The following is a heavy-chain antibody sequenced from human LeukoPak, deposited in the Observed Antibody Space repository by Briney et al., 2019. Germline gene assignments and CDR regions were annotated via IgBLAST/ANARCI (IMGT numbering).Heavy chain of an antibody. J-gene: IGHJ4*02. CDR3: ARATTVTSYGGGYDIDY. CDR1: GYTLINYY. V-gene: IGHV1-46*01. CDR2: INPSGGST. D-gene: IGHD4-17*01. Sequence: ASVKVSCKASGYTLINYYMHWVRQAPGQGLEWMGIINPSGGSTSYAQKFQGRVTMTRDTSTSTVYMELSSLRSEDTAVYYCARATTVTSYGGGYDIDYWGQGTLVTVSS.